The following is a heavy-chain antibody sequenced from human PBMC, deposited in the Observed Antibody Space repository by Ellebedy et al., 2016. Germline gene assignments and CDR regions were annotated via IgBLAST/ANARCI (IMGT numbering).Heavy chain of an antibody. CDR1: GFTVSSNY. J-gene: IGHJ2*01. CDR2: IYSGGST. D-gene: IGHD3-16*01. Sequence: GESLKISXAASGFTVSSNYMSWVRQAPGKGLEWVSVIYSGGSTYYADSVKGRFTISRDNSKNTLYLQMNSLRAEDTAAYYCAKVYVLTWYFDLWGRGTLVTVSS. V-gene: IGHV3-66*01. CDR3: AKVYVLTWYFDL.